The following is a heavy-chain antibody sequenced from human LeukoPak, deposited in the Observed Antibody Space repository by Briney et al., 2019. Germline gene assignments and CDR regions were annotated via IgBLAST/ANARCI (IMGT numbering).Heavy chain of an antibody. CDR3: ARGGVMGAYVDY. V-gene: IGHV3-53*01. CDR2: IFPGGAT. CDR1: GFTVSSKY. Sequence: GGSLRLSCAASGFTVSSKYMSWVRQAPGKGLDWVSTIFPGGATYHTDSVQGRFSISRDDSQNTLYLHMTSLRAEGTAVYYCARGGVMGAYVDYWGQGTLVTVSS. J-gene: IGHJ4*02. D-gene: IGHD4/OR15-4a*01.